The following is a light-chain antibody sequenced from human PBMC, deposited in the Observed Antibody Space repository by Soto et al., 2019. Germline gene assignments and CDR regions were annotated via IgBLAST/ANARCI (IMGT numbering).Light chain of an antibody. CDR1: SSDIGGYNY. CDR3: SSYPSSSTYV. CDR2: EVS. Sequence: QSALTQPASVSGSPGQSITISCTGTSSDIGGYNYVSWSQQHPGKAPQLIIYEVSNRPSGVSNRFSGSKSGNTASLTISGLQSEDEADYYCSSYPSSSTYVFGTGTKLTVL. J-gene: IGLJ1*01. V-gene: IGLV2-14*01.